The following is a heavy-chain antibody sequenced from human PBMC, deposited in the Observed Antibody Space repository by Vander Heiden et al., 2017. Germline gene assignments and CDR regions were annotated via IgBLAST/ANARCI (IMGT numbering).Heavy chain of an antibody. CDR3: ARGGLGTTTH. CDR2: IFYSGTT. D-gene: IGHD1-26*01. Sequence: QVQLQESGPGLVKPSETLILTCNVSGDSISSYYWNWIRQPPGEGLEWIGHIFYSGTTNYNPSLRSRVTISLDRSKKQFSLRLNSVTAADAAVYYCARGGLGTTTHWGQGTLVAVSS. CDR1: GDSISSYY. V-gene: IGHV4-59*01. J-gene: IGHJ4*02.